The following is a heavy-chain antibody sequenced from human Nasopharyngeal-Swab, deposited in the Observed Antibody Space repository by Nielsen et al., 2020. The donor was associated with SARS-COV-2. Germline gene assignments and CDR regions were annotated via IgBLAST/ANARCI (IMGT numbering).Heavy chain of an antibody. Sequence: GESLKISCAASGFTFSSYSMNWVRQAPGKGLEWVSSISSSSSYIYYADSVKGRFTISRDNAKNSLYLQMNSLRAEDTAVYYCASDSCSGGSCYSDFDYWGQGTLVTVSS. D-gene: IGHD2-15*01. CDR1: GFTFSSYS. CDR3: ASDSCSGGSCYSDFDY. V-gene: IGHV3-21*01. CDR2: ISSSSSYI. J-gene: IGHJ4*02.